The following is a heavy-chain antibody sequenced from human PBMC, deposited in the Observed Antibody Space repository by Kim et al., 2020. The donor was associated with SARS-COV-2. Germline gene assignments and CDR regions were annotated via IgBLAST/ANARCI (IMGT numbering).Heavy chain of an antibody. D-gene: IGHD6-19*01. CDR2: IWYDGSNR. J-gene: IGHJ4*02. CDR1: GFTFSSYG. V-gene: IGHV3-33*08. CDR3: ARVRYSSGWYYFDY. Sequence: GGSLRLSCAASGFTFSSYGMHWVRQAPGKGLEWVAVIWYDGSNRYYADSVKGRFTISRDNSKNTLYLQMNSLRAEDTAVYYCARVRYSSGWYYFDYWGQGTLVTVSS.